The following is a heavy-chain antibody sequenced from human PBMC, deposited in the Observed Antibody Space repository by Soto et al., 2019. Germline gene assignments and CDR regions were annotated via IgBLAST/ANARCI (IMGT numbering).Heavy chain of an antibody. D-gene: IGHD6-19*01. V-gene: IGHV1-18*04. Sequence: ASVTVSCKASGYTFTSYGISWVRQAPGQGLEWMGWISAYNGNTNYAQTLQGRVTMTTDTSKSPSYMELRTLRSDDTAVDYWAIVDEGAGDACWGQ. CDR3: AIVDEGAGDAC. J-gene: IGHJ1*01. CDR2: ISAYNGNT. CDR1: GYTFTSYG.